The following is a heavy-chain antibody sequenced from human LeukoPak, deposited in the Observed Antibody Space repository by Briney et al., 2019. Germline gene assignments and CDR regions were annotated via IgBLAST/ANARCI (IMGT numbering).Heavy chain of an antibody. CDR3: ARDCLQIYCTNGVCYTGGYFDY. J-gene: IGHJ4*02. D-gene: IGHD2-8*01. CDR1: EYTFTGYY. V-gene: IGHV1-2*02. CDR2: INPNSGGT. Sequence: ASVKVSCKASEYTFTGYYMHWVRQAPGQGLEWMGWINPNSGGTNYAQKFQGRVTMTRDTSISTAYMELSRLRSDDTAVYYCARDCLQIYCTNGVCYTGGYFDYWGQGILVTVSS.